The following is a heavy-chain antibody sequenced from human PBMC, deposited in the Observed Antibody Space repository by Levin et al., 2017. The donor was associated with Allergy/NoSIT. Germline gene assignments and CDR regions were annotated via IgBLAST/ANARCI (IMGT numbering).Heavy chain of an antibody. V-gene: IGHV3-9*01. CDR3: AKDMELELPGGWFDP. D-gene: IGHD1-7*01. CDR2: ISWNSGSI. Sequence: GGSLRLSCAASGFTFDDYAMHWVRQAPGKGLEWVSGISWNSGSIGYADSVKGRFTISRDNAKNSLYLQMNSLRAEDTALYYCAKDMELELPGGWFDPWGQGTLVTVSS. CDR1: GFTFDDYA. J-gene: IGHJ5*02.